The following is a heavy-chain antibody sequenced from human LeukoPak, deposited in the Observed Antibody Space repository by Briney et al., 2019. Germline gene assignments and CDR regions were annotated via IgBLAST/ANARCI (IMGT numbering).Heavy chain of an antibody. J-gene: IGHJ6*02. CDR2: IIPIFGTA. D-gene: IGHD4-11*01. CDR3: ARGMTVTTYYYYYGMDV. Sequence: SVKVSCEASGGTFSSYAISWVRQAPGQGLEWMGGIIPIFGTANYAQKFQGRVTITADESTSTAYMELSSLRSEDTAVYYCARGMTVTTYYYYYGMDVWGQGTTVTVSS. CDR1: GGTFSSYA. V-gene: IGHV1-69*13.